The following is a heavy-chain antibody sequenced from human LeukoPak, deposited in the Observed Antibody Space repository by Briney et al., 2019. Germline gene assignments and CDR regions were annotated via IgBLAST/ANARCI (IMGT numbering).Heavy chain of an antibody. CDR2: IDNDGYST. J-gene: IGHJ4*02. V-gene: IGHV3-74*01. D-gene: IGHD3-10*02. Sequence: GGSLRLSCAASGFTFSSYWMHWVRQAPGKGLVWVSRIDNDGYSTVYADSVKDRFTISRDNAKNTLNLQMNSLRAEDTAVYYCAKVFSGIEYWGQGTVVTVSS. CDR1: GFTFSSYW. CDR3: AKVFSGIEY.